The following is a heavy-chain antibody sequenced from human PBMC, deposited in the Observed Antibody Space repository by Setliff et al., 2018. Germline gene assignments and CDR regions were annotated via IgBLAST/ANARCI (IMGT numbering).Heavy chain of an antibody. V-gene: IGHV4-61*09. Sequence: ASETLSLTCSVSGASITSGGFYWTWIRQPAGKGLEWIGHISPSGSTTYNPSVKSRVTISLDTSKNHFSLKLDSVTAADTAVYYCVRQGLDTGRTRWWFDPWGQGTLVTVSS. CDR1: GASITSGGFY. CDR2: ISPSGST. J-gene: IGHJ5*02. CDR3: VRQGLDTGRTRWWFDP. D-gene: IGHD5-18*01.